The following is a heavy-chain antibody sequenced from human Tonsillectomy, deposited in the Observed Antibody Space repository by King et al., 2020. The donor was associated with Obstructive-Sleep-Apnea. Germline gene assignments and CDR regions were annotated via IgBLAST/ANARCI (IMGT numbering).Heavy chain of an antibody. CDR1: GFTFSDYW. J-gene: IGHJ4*02. Sequence: AQLVQSGGGLVQSGGSLRLSCAASGFTFSDYWMTWVRQPPGKGLEWVANIKQDGSEKYYVDSVKGRFTISRDNADNSLSLQMDSLRAEDTAVYYCAKGSYRHDYWGQGTLVTVSS. CDR3: AKGSYRHDY. D-gene: IGHD3-16*02. V-gene: IGHV3-7*01. CDR2: IKQDGSEK.